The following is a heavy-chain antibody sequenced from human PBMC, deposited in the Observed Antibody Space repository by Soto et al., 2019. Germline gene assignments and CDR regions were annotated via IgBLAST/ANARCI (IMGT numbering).Heavy chain of an antibody. CDR2: ISGGGGGS. CDR1: GLTFSSFA. Sequence: GSLRLSCEVSGLTFSSFAMSWVRQTPGKGLEWVSGISGGGGGSYYADSVKGRFTISRDNSKNTLYLQMNSLRVEDTALYYCAKDQLTAGGDYYYYYGMDVWGRGTAVTVSS. CDR3: AKDQLTAGGDYYYYYGMDV. J-gene: IGHJ6*02. D-gene: IGHD6-13*01. V-gene: IGHV3-23*01.